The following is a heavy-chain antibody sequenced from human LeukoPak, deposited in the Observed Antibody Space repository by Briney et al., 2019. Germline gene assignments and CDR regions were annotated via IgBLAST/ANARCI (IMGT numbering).Heavy chain of an antibody. CDR3: ARDLNYDYVWGSYRLLDI. CDR2: IHWDDDK. V-gene: IGHV2-5*02. Sequence: SGPTLVNPTQTLTLTCTFSGFSLSTSGVGVGWIRQPPGKALEWLALIHWDDDKRYSPSLKSRLTITKDTSKNQVVLTMTNMDPVDTATYYCARDLNYDYVWGSYRLLDIWGQGTMVTVSS. D-gene: IGHD3-16*02. J-gene: IGHJ3*02. CDR1: GFSLSTSGVG.